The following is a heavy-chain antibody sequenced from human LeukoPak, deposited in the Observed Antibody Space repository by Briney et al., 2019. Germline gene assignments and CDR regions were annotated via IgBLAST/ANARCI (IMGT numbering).Heavy chain of an antibody. Sequence: ASVKVSCKASGYTFTGYYIHWVRQAPGQGLEWMGWISPNNGDTNYARKFQGRVTMTRDTSISTAYMELSGLTSDDTAVYYCARAPGLRDDYWGQGTLVTVSS. CDR1: GYTFTGYY. CDR2: ISPNNGDT. V-gene: IGHV1-2*02. D-gene: IGHD3-10*01. CDR3: ARAPGLRDDY. J-gene: IGHJ4*02.